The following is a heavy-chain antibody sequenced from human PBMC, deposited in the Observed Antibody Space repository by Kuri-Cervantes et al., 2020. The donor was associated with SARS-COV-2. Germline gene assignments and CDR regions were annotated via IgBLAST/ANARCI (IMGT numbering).Heavy chain of an antibody. CDR3: ARDNSRRLYYYYMDV. CDR1: GGSISSGSYY. CDR2: IYTSGST. J-gene: IGHJ6*03. D-gene: IGHD4-23*01. V-gene: IGHV4-61*02. Sequence: SCTVSGGSISSGSYYWSWTRQPAGKGLEWIGRIYTSGSTNYNPSLKSRVTISVDTSKNQFSLKLSSVTAADTAVYYCARDNSRRLYYYYMDVWGKGTTVTVSS.